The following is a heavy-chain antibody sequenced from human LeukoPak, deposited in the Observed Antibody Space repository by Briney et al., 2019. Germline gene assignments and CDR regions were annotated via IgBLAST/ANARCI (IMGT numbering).Heavy chain of an antibody. CDR3: AKGTTVDYYDSSGPNWFDP. J-gene: IGHJ5*02. V-gene: IGHV3-33*06. D-gene: IGHD3-22*01. CDR1: GFTFSSYG. CDR2: IWYDGSNK. Sequence: GGSLRLSCAASGFTFSSYGMHWVRLAPGKGLEWVAVIWYDGSNKYYADSVKGRFTISRDNSKNTLYLQMNSLRAEDTAVYYCAKGTTVDYYDSSGPNWFDPWGQGTLVTVSS.